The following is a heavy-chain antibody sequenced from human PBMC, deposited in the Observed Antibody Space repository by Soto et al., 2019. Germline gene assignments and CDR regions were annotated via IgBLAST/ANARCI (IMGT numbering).Heavy chain of an antibody. CDR3: AKDGLISPKSSYYYGMDV. CDR2: ISGSGGST. Sequence: GGSLRLSCAASGFTFSSYAMSWVRQAPGKGLEWVSAISGSGGSTYYADSVKGRFTISRDNSKNTLYLQMNSLRAEDTAVYYCAKDGLISPKSSYYYGMDVWGQGTTVTVSS. V-gene: IGHV3-23*01. CDR1: GFTFSSYA. J-gene: IGHJ6*02.